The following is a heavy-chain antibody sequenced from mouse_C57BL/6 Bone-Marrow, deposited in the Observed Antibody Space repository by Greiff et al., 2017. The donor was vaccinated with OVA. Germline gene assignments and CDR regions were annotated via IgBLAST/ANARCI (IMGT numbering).Heavy chain of an antibody. V-gene: IGHV3-6*01. CDR1: GYSITSGYY. CDR2: ISYDGSN. CDR3: ARESTVNYYGSFAY. D-gene: IGHD1-1*01. J-gene: IGHJ3*01. Sequence: EVKLQESGPGLVKPSQSLSLTCSVTGYSITSGYYWNWIRQFPGNKLEWMGYISYDGSNNYNPSLKNRISITRDTSKNQFFLTLNSVTTEDTATYYCARESTVNYYGSFAYWGQGTLVTVSA.